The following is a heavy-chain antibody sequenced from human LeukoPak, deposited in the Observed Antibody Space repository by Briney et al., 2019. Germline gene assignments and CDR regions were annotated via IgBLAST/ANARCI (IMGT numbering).Heavy chain of an antibody. Sequence: SVKVSCKASGGTFSSYAISWVRQAPGQGLEWMGGIIPIFGTANYAQKLQGRVTMTTDTSTSTAYMELRSLRSDDTAVYYCARGGWLGWFDPWGQGTLVTVSS. J-gene: IGHJ5*02. CDR3: ARGGWLGWFDP. V-gene: IGHV1-69*05. CDR2: IIPIFGTA. CDR1: GGTFSSYA. D-gene: IGHD3-10*01.